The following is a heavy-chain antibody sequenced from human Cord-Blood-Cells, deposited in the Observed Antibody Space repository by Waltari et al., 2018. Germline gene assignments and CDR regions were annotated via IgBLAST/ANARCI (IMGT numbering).Heavy chain of an antibody. V-gene: IGHV3-23*01. J-gene: IGHJ4*02. CDR1: SFTFRSYA. Sequence: EVQLLESGGGLVQLGGSLRLSCAASSFTFRSYAMRWIRQAPGKGLEWVSAISGSGGSTYYADSVKGRFTISRDNSKNTLYLQMNSLRAEDTAVYYCANTIYGDYDYWGQGTLVTVSS. CDR2: ISGSGGST. CDR3: ANTIYGDYDY. D-gene: IGHD4-17*01.